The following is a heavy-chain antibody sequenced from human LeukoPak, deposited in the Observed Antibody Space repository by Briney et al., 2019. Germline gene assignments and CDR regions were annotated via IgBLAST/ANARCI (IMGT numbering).Heavy chain of an antibody. CDR2: IRYDGSNK. J-gene: IGHJ4*02. V-gene: IGHV3-30*02. CDR1: GFTFSNYG. CDR3: AKGYDYFWGSYPSAFDY. Sequence: PGGSLRLSYAATGFTFSNYGMHWVRQAPGKGLEWVAFIRYDGSNKYYADSVKGRFTISRDNSKNTLYLQMNSLRAEDTAVYYCAKGYDYFWGSYPSAFDYWGQGTLVTVSS. D-gene: IGHD3-16*02.